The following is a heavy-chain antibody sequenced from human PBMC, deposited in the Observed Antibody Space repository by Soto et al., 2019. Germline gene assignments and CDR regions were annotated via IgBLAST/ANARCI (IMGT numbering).Heavy chain of an antibody. CDR2: IIPIFGTA. Sequence: QVQLVQSGAEVKKPGSSVKVSFKASGVTFSSYAVSWVRQAPGHGLEWMGGIIPIFGTANYAQKFQGRVTITADESTSTAYMELSSLRSEDTAVYYCAGYHPTHYDYGMDVWGQGTTVTVSS. CDR3: AGYHPTHYDYGMDV. V-gene: IGHV1-69*12. J-gene: IGHJ6*02. D-gene: IGHD5-18*01. CDR1: GVTFSSYA.